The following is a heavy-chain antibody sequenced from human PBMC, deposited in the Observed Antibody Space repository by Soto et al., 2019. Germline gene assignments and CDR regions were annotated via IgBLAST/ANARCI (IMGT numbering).Heavy chain of an antibody. V-gene: IGHV3-74*01. CDR3: ARASTYYDFWSGYPGEKYYFDY. J-gene: IGHJ4*02. CDR2: INSDGSST. CDR1: GFTFSSYW. Sequence: EVQLVESGGGLVQPGGSLRLSCAASGFTFSSYWMHWVRQAPGKGLVWVSRINSDGSSTSYADSVKGRFTISRDNAKNTLYLQMNSLRAEDTAVYYCARASTYYDFWSGYPGEKYYFDYWGQGTLVTVSP. D-gene: IGHD3-3*01.